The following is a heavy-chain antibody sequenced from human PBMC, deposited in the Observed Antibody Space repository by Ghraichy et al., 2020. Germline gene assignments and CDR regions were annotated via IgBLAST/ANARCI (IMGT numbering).Heavy chain of an antibody. D-gene: IGHD2-15*01. J-gene: IGHJ6*03. CDR3: ARGKGSSPGTPYYYMDV. Sequence: VKVSCKASGGTFSSYAITWVRQAPGQGLEWMGGIIPIFGTANYAQKFQGRVTITADKSTSTAYMELNSLRSEDTAVYYCARGKGSSPGTPYYYMDVWGKGTTVTVSS. CDR1: GGTFSSYA. CDR2: IIPIFGTA. V-gene: IGHV1-69*06.